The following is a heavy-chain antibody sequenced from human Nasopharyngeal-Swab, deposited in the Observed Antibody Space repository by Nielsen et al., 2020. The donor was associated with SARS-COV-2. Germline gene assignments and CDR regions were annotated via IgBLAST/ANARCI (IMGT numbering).Heavy chain of an antibody. J-gene: IGHJ6*02. D-gene: IGHD3-10*01. Sequence: GGSLRLSCAASGFTFDDYAMHWVRQAPGKGLEWVSGISWNSGSIGYADSVKGRFTISRDNAKNSLYLQMNSLRAGDTALYYCAKDKEVLGYYGMDVWGQGTTVTVSS. CDR2: ISWNSGSI. CDR1: GFTFDDYA. V-gene: IGHV3-9*01. CDR3: AKDKEVLGYYGMDV.